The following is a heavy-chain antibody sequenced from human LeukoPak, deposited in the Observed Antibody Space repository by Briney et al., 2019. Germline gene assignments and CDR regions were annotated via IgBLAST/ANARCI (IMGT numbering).Heavy chain of an antibody. CDR2: ISSSSSTI. J-gene: IGHJ4*02. Sequence: GGSLRLSCAASGFTFSDYYMSWIRQAPGKGLEWVSYISSSSSTIYYADSVKGRFTISRDNAKNSLYLQMNSLRAEDTAVYYCAGGSTYYDSSGQVPFDYWGQGTLVTVSS. CDR3: AGGSTYYDSSGQVPFDY. D-gene: IGHD3-22*01. CDR1: GFTFSDYY. V-gene: IGHV3-11*04.